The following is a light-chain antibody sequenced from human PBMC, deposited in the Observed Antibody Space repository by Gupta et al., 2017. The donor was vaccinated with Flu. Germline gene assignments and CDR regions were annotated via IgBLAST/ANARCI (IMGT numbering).Light chain of an antibody. CDR1: SSSIGSNT. Sequence: QSGLTQPPSASGPPGQRVSISCSGSSSSIGSNTVNWYQHLPGTAPKLLIYVNNQRPSGGPDRVSGSKSGTSAALAISGLQAEEEADYYCDSWEDSRSGQVVFGGGTKLTVL. J-gene: IGLJ2*01. CDR2: VNN. CDR3: DSWEDSRSGQVV. V-gene: IGLV1-44*01.